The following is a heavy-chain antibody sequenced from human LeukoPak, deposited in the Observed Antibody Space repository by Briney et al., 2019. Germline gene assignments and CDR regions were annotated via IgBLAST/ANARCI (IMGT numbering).Heavy chain of an antibody. J-gene: IGHJ3*02. CDR2: IWYGGSNK. Sequence: GGSLRLSCAASGFTSSSYGMHWVREAPGRGLGWVALIWYGGSNKYYADSVRGRFTISRDNSKNTLYLQMNSLRAEDTAVYYCATVTGDGAFDIWGQGTMVTVSS. D-gene: IGHD1-20*01. CDR3: ATVTGDGAFDI. CDR1: GFTSSSYG. V-gene: IGHV3-30*02.